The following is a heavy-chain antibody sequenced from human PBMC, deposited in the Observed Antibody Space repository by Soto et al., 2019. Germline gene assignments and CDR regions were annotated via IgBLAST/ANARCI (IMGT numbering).Heavy chain of an antibody. CDR2: FIPILGTT. J-gene: IGHJ4*02. CDR1: GGTFRNHG. Sequence: QVHLVQSGAEVRKPGSSVKVSCKASGGTFRNHGINWVRQAPGQGLEWVGAFIPILGTTNYAPKFQGRVTITADESTSTAYMQLSSLRSADSAIYFCARALLRLGELSFGSFDYWGQGTLVTVSS. D-gene: IGHD3-16*01. V-gene: IGHV1-69*01. CDR3: ARALLRLGELSFGSFDY.